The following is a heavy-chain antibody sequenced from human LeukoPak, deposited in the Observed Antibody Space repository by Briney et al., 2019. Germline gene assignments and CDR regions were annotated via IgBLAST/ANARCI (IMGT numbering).Heavy chain of an antibody. CDR1: GFTFSNYW. Sequence: GGSLRLSCAASGFTFSNYWMNWVRQAPGKGLEWVSLIYSGGSTYYADSVKGRFTISRDNSKNTLYLQMNSLRAEDTAVYYCARDGTYSSSSVDYWGQGTLVTVSS. CDR3: ARDGTYSSSSVDY. V-gene: IGHV3-66*01. CDR2: IYSGGST. J-gene: IGHJ4*02. D-gene: IGHD6-6*01.